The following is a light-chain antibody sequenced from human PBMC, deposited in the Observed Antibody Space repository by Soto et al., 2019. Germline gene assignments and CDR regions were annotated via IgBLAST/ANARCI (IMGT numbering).Light chain of an antibody. J-gene: IGKJ5*01. CDR2: GAS. CDR1: DDISNY. CDR3: QQYGEIPPIT. Sequence: DFQMTQSPSSLSASVGDKVTITCQASDDISNYLSWYQQKPGKPPKLLIHGASTLQTGVPSRFSGGGSGTDFTFTISSLQPEDVATYYWQQYGEIPPITFGQGTRVE. V-gene: IGKV1-33*01.